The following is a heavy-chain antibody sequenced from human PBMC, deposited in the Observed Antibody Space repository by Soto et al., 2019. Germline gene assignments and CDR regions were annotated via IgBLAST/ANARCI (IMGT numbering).Heavy chain of an antibody. CDR2: IYATGTT. CDR1: GGSISGFY. J-gene: IGHJ5*02. Sequence: ETLSLTCTVSGGSISGFYWSWIRKSSGKGLEWIGRIYATGTTDYNPSLKSRVMMSVDTSKKQFSLKLRSVTAADTAVYYCVRDGTKTLRDWFDPWGQGISVTVSS. D-gene: IGHD1-1*01. V-gene: IGHV4-4*07. CDR3: VRDGTKTLRDWFDP.